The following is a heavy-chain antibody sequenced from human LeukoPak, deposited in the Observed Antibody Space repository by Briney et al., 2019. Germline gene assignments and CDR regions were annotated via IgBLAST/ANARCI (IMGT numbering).Heavy chain of an antibody. V-gene: IGHV4-4*08. J-gene: IGHJ4*02. CDR2: THTSGST. CDR1: GGSISSYY. CDR3: ARNFDY. Sequence: SETLSLTCTVSGGSISSYYWSWIRQPPGKGLEWIGRTHTSGSTNYNPSLKSRVTISVDTSKNQFSPKLSSVTAADTAVYYCARNFDYWGQGTLVTVSS.